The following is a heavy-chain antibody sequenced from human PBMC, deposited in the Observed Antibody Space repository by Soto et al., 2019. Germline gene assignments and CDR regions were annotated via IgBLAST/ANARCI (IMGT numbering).Heavy chain of an antibody. CDR2: FTPISGTA. D-gene: IGHD2-2*01. Sequence: QVQLVQPGAEVRKPGSSVKVSCKASGGTFSSYAISWVRQAPGQGLEGMGGFTPISGTANYAQKFQGRVTITADESTSTAYMELSSLRSEDTAVYYCARSQGSSTSLEIYYYYYYGMDVWGQGTTVTVSS. J-gene: IGHJ6*02. CDR1: GGTFSSYA. CDR3: ARSQGSSTSLEIYYYYYYGMDV. V-gene: IGHV1-69*01.